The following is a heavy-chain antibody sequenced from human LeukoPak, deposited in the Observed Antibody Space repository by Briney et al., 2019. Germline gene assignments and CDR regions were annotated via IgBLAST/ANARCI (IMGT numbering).Heavy chain of an antibody. CDR3: ARAAFYGDRAWDFDY. Sequence: PSETLSLTCTVSGGSISSYYWSWIRQPAGKGLEWIGRIYTSGSTNYNPSLKSRVTMSVDTSKNQFSLKLSSVTAADTAVYYCARAAFYGDRAWDFDYWGQGTLVTVSS. V-gene: IGHV4-4*07. J-gene: IGHJ4*02. D-gene: IGHD4-17*01. CDR1: GGSISSYY. CDR2: IYTSGST.